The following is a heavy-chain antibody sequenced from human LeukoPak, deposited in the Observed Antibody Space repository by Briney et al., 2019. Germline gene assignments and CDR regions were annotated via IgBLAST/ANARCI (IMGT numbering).Heavy chain of an antibody. CDR2: IYYSGSS. D-gene: IGHD6-19*01. CDR1: GDYISNYY. V-gene: IGHV4-59*08. Sequence: SETLSLTCTVSGDYISNYYWSWIRQPPGKGLEWIGHIYYSGSSNYNPSLKSRVTISVDTSKNQFSLKLSSVTAADTAVYYCATNAAVATSRSWFDPWGQGTLVIVSS. J-gene: IGHJ5*02. CDR3: ATNAAVATSRSWFDP.